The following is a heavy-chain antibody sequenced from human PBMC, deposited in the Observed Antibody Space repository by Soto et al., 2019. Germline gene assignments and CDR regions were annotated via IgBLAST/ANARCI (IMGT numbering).Heavy chain of an antibody. CDR3: TTVGAVDTNYYYYGMDV. Sequence: GGSLRLSCTASGFTFGDYAMSWFRQAPGKGLEWVGFIRSKAYGGTTEYAASVKGRFTISRDDSKSIAYLQMNSLKTDDTAVYYCTTVGAVDTNYYYYGMDVWGQGTTVTVSS. V-gene: IGHV3-49*03. D-gene: IGHD5-18*01. J-gene: IGHJ6*02. CDR1: GFTFGDYA. CDR2: IRSKAYGGTT.